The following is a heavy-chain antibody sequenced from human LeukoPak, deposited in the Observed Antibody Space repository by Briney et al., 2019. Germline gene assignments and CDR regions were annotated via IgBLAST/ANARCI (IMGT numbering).Heavy chain of an antibody. D-gene: IGHD3-10*01. V-gene: IGHV3-11*06. CDR2: ISSSSSYT. Sequence: GGSLRLSCAASGFTFNDYYMSWIRQAPGKGLEWVSYISSSSSYTNYADSVKGRFTISRDNAKNSPYLQMNSLRAEDTAVYYCARTYYYGSGSYLPTYGMDVWGQGTTVTVSS. CDR3: ARTYYYGSGSYLPTYGMDV. J-gene: IGHJ6*02. CDR1: GFTFNDYY.